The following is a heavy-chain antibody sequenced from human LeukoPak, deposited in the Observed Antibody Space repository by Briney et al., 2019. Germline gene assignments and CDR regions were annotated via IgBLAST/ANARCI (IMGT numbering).Heavy chain of an antibody. CDR1: GYTFTSYY. D-gene: IGHD6-6*01. CDR3: AREASIAARRDPFDY. J-gene: IGHJ4*02. Sequence: GSSVKVSCKASGYTFTSYYMHWVRQAPGQGLEWMGIINPSGGSTSYAQKFQGRVTMTRDTSTSTVYMELSSLRSEDTAVYYCAREASIAARRDPFDYWGQGTLVTVSS. CDR2: INPSGGST. V-gene: IGHV1-46*01.